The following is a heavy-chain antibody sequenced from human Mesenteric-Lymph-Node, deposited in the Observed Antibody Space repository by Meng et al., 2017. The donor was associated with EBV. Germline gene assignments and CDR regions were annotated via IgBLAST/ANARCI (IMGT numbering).Heavy chain of an antibody. CDR3: AALGSFASSIDP. D-gene: IGHD3-16*01. Sequence: QVQSSQWGGGMLSPSGTRSLTCAGYGGSFSDYYWTWIRQPPGKGLVLIGEVNHAGTTIYNPSLESRVTISVDMSKNQFSLKLTSVTAADTAVYFCAALGSFASSIDPWGQGTLVTVSS. CDR2: VNHAGTT. V-gene: IGHV4-34*01. J-gene: IGHJ5*02. CDR1: GGSFSDYY.